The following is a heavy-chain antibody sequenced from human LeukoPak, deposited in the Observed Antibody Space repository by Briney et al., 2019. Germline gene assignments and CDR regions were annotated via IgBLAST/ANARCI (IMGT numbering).Heavy chain of an antibody. CDR2: ISSSSSYI. CDR1: GFTSSSYS. D-gene: IGHD6-6*01. CDR3: TRDEDFYSSSSDY. Sequence: GGSLRLSCAASGFTSSSYSMNWVRQAPGKGLEWVSFISSSSSYIYYADSVKGRFTISRDNAKNSLYLQMNSLRAEDTAVYYCTRDEDFYSSSSDYWGQGTLVTVSS. V-gene: IGHV3-21*01. J-gene: IGHJ4*02.